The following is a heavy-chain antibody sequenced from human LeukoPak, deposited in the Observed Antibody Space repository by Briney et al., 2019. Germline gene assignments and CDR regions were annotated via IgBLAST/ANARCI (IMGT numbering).Heavy chain of an antibody. CDR1: GGSISSYY. CDR2: IYYTGST. CDR3: ARCSGGSCYHSDDY. J-gene: IGHJ4*02. V-gene: IGHV4-59*08. Sequence: SETLSLTCTVSGGSISSYYWSWIRQPPGKGLEWIGYIYYTGSTKYNASLKSRVTISVDTSKNQFSLKVSSVTAADTAVYYCARCSGGSCYHSDDYWGQGTLVTVSS. D-gene: IGHD2-15*01.